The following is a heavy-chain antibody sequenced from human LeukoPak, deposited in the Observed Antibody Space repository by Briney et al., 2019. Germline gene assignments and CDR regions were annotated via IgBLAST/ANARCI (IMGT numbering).Heavy chain of an antibody. CDR1: GYTFTSYG. CDR2: ISAYNGNT. Sequence: GASVKVSCKASGYTFTSYGISWVRQAPGQGLEWMGWISAYNGNTNYAQKLQGRVTMTTDTSTSTAYMELRSLRSDDTAVYYCARVPKNDYGDYGWFDPWGQGTLVTVSS. CDR3: ARVPKNDYGDYGWFDP. J-gene: IGHJ5*02. V-gene: IGHV1-18*01. D-gene: IGHD4-17*01.